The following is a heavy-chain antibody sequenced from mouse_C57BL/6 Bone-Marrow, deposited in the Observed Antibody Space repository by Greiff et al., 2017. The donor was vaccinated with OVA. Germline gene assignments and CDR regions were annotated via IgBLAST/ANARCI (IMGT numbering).Heavy chain of an antibody. D-gene: IGHD2-4*01. V-gene: IGHV1-81*01. J-gene: IGHJ3*01. CDR3: ARQGDYDLAWFAY. Sequence: VQLQQSGAELARPGASVKLSCKASGYTFTSYGISWVKQRTGQGLEWIGEIYPRSGNTYYNEKFKGKATLTADKSSSTAYMELRSLTSEDSAVYFCARQGDYDLAWFAYWGQGTLVTVSA. CDR2: IYPRSGNT. CDR1: GYTFTSYG.